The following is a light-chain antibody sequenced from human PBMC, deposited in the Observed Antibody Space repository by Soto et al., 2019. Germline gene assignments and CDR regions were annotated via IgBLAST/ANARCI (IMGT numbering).Light chain of an antibody. CDR2: SAS. Sequence: DIQMTQSPSSLTASVGDRVTITCRASEGVSAYLLWYQQRQGSAPRLLIYSASSLLSGVPSRFSGSGSGTNFTLSISRLQPEDFATYYCQQSYRTPHTFGQGTKLETK. CDR1: EGVSAY. V-gene: IGKV1-39*01. J-gene: IGKJ2*01. CDR3: QQSYRTPHT.